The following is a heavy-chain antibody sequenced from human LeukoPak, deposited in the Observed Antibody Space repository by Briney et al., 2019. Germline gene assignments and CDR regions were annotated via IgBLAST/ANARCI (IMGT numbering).Heavy chain of an antibody. CDR1: GFIFSVSD. Sequence: GGSLRLSCAASGFIFSVSDMHWVRQTTGKGLEWVSVIGSAGDTYYAGSVKGRFTISRENAKNTLYLQMNSLRVEDTAVYYCARPAVAGLRAGGYDYWGQGTLVTVSS. J-gene: IGHJ4*02. CDR3: ARPAVAGLRAGGYDY. D-gene: IGHD6-19*01. V-gene: IGHV3-13*01. CDR2: IGSAGDT.